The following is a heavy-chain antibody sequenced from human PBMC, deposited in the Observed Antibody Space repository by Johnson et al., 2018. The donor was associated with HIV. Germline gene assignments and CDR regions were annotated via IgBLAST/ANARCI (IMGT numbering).Heavy chain of an antibody. V-gene: IGHV3-33*01. J-gene: IGHJ3*01. CDR2: IWYDGSNK. CDR1: GFTFSNYG. Sequence: QMQLVESGGGVVQPGRSLRLSCAASGFTFSNYGMHWVRQTPGKGLEWVAVIWYDGSNKNYADSVKGRFTISRDNSENTLYLQMNSLKAEDTAVYYCASLSDDAFDFWGQGTMVIVSS. CDR3: ASLSDDAFDF.